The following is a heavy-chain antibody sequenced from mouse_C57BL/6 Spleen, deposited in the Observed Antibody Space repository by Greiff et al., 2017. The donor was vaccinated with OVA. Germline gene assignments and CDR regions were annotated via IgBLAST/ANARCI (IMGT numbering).Heavy chain of an antibody. D-gene: IGHD2-13*01. V-gene: IGHV1-53*01. CDR1: GYTFTSYW. Sequence: VQLPQPGTDLVQPGASVKLSCKASGYTFTSYWMNWVKQRPGQGLEWIGIINPSHGGTNYNEKFKSKATLTVDKSSSPAYMQLSSLTSEDSAVYYGARAGDGDSLYAMDYWGQGTSVTVSS. CDR3: ARAGDGDSLYAMDY. J-gene: IGHJ4*01. CDR2: INPSHGGT.